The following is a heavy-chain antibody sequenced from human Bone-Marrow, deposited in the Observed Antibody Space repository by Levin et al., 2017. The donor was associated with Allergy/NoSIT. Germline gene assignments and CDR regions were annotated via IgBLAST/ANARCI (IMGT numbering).Heavy chain of an antibody. D-gene: IGHD3-10*01. CDR3: AKGLRNHYGSGAGGEMDV. J-gene: IGHJ6*02. CDR1: GFTFIGYA. Sequence: PGESLKISCEASGFTFIGYAMSWVRQAPGKGLEWVSDINGGGDETYYADSVKGRFTISRDNSKSTLYLQMNSLRAEDTAIYYCAKGLRNHYGSGAGGEMDVWGQGTTVIVSS. V-gene: IGHV3-23*01. CDR2: INGGGDET.